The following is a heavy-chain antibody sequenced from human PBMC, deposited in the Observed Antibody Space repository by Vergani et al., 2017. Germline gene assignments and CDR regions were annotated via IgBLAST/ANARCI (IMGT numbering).Heavy chain of an antibody. J-gene: IGHJ5*02. CDR2: ISSSSSYI. Sequence: EVQLVESGGGLVKPGGSLRLSCAASGFTFSSYSMNWVRQAPGKGLEWVSSISSSSSYIYYADSVKGRFTISRDNAKNSLYLQMNSLRAEDTAVYYCARTPDIVVVPAAIWFDPWGQGTLVTVS. CDR3: ARTPDIVVVPAAIWFDP. D-gene: IGHD2-2*01. V-gene: IGHV3-21*01. CDR1: GFTFSSYS.